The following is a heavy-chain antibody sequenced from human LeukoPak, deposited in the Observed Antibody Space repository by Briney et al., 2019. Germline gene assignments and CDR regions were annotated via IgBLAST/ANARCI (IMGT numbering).Heavy chain of an antibody. CDR2: INHSGST. CDR3: ARGRLITMVRGVIPFDY. CDR1: GGSFSGYY. V-gene: IGHV4-34*01. J-gene: IGHJ4*02. Sequence: PSETLSLSCAAYGGSFSGYYWSWIRQPPGKGLEWIAEINHSGSTKYNPSLKSRVTISVDTSKNQFSMKVTSVTAADTAVYYCARGRLITMVRGVIPFDYWGQGTLVTVSS. D-gene: IGHD3-10*01.